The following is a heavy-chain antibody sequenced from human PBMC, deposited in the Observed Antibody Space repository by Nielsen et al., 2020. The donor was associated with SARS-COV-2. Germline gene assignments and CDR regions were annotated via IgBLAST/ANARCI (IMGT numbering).Heavy chain of an antibody. J-gene: IGHJ4*02. Sequence: SETLSLTCTVSGGSISSYYWGWIRQPPGKGLEWIGSIYYSGSTYYNPSLKSRVTISVDTSKNQFSLKLSSVTAADTAVYYCARDSRGEARFLEWLLYHFDYWGQGTLVTVSS. V-gene: IGHV4-39*07. CDR2: IYYSGST. CDR3: ARDSRGEARFLEWLLYHFDY. CDR1: GGSISSYY. D-gene: IGHD3-3*01.